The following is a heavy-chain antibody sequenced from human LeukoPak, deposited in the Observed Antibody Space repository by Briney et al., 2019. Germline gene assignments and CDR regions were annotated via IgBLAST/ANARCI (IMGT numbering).Heavy chain of an antibody. J-gene: IGHJ4*02. CDR3: AICSRTWSGDRPDS. V-gene: IGHV1-69*01. Sequence: GSSVKVSCKASGGTFRNYPISWVRQAPGQGLEWMGGILPIFRMTNYAEKFQGRVTITADESTTTAYLELNSLRSEDTAVYYCAICSRTWSGDRPDSWGQGSLVTVSS. D-gene: IGHD2-15*01. CDR1: GGTFRNYP. CDR2: ILPIFRMT.